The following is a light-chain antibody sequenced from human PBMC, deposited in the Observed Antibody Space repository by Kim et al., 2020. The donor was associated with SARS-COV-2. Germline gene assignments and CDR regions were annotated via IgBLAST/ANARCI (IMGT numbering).Light chain of an antibody. J-gene: IGKJ1*01. CDR3: QQYNNWPLT. CDR1: QSISSY. CDR2: GAS. V-gene: IGKV3-15*01. Sequence: EIVMTQSPATLSVSPGERATLSCRASQSISSYLAWYQQKPGQAPRLLIYGASTRATGIPATFSGSGSGTEFTLTISSLQSEDFAVYYCQQYNNWPLTFGQETKVDIK.